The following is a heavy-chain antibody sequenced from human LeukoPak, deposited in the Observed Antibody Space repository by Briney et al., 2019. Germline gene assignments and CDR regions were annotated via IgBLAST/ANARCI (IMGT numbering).Heavy chain of an antibody. CDR2: ISGSGGST. D-gene: IGHD3-16*01. V-gene: IGHV3-23*01. CDR3: VKGPYYESPALDS. J-gene: IGHJ4*02. CDR1: GFTFSNYA. Sequence: GGSLRLSCAASGFTFSNYAMSWVRQAPGKGLEWVSAISGSGGSTYFADSVKGRFTISRDNSQNTLYVQMNSLRTEDTAIYYCVKGPYYESPALDSWGQGTLVTVSS.